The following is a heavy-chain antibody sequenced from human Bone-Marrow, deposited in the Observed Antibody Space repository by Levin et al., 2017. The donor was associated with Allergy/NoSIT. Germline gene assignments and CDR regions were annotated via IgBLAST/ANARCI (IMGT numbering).Heavy chain of an antibody. D-gene: IGHD2-8*01. CDR2: MNPNSGNT. CDR1: GYTFTSYD. CDR3: ARGQLMVYAMKDGLSTTGGYFQH. Sequence: ASVKVSCKASGYTFTSYDINWVRQATGQGLEWMGWMNPNSGNTGYAQKFQGRVTMTRNTSISTAYMELSSLRSEDTAVYYCARGQLMVYAMKDGLSTTGGYFQHWGQGTLVTVSS. V-gene: IGHV1-8*01. J-gene: IGHJ1*01.